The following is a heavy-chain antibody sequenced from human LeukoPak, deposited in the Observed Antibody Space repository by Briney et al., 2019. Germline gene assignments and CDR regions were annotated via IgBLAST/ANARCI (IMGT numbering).Heavy chain of an antibody. D-gene: IGHD1-26*01. J-gene: IGHJ4*02. V-gene: IGHV3-66*01. Sequence: PGGSLRLPCAASGFTVSSNYMSWVRQAPGKGLEWVSVIYTGGSTYFTDSVNGRFTISRDYSKNTLYLEMNSLRVEDTAVYYCARVSRMLGTSTLDNWGQGTLVTVSS. CDR1: GFTVSSNY. CDR3: ARVSRMLGTSTLDN. CDR2: IYTGGST.